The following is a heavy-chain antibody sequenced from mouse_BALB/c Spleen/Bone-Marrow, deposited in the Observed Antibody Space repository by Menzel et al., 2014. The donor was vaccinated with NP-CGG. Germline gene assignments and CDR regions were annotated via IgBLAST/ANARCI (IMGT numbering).Heavy chain of an antibody. CDR2: INPTTSYT. V-gene: IGHV1-7*01. D-gene: IGHD2-1*01. Sequence: QVQLKDSGAELAKPGASVKMSCKASGYTFTTFWMHWVKPRPGQGLEWIGYINPTTSYTEYSQKFKDKATLTADKSSSTAYMQLSSLTSEDSAVYYCANGNSFAYWGQGTLVTVSA. CDR1: GYTFTTFW. J-gene: IGHJ3*01. CDR3: ANGNSFAY.